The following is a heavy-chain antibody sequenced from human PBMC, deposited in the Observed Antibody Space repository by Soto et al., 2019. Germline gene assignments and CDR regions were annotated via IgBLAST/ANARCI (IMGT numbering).Heavy chain of an antibody. CDR2: IKQDGSEK. J-gene: IGHJ4*02. D-gene: IGHD2-2*01. V-gene: IGHV3-7*01. Sequence: GGSLRLSCAASGFTFSSYRMSWVRQAPGKGLEWVANIKQDGSEKYFVDSVKGRFTISRDNAKNSLFLQMSSLRAEDTAVYYCARIDLAVVQPAEPFDYWGQGTLGTVSS. CDR3: ARIDLAVVQPAEPFDY. CDR1: GFTFSSYR.